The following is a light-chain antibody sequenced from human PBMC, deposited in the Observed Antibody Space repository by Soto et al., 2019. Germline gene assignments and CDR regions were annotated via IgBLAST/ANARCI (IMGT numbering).Light chain of an antibody. CDR1: SSDVSAYNY. Sequence: QSVLTQPASVSGSPGQSITISCTGTSSDVSAYNYVSWYQQHPGKAPKLMIYDVTNRPSGVSNRFSGSKSGNTASLTISGLQAEDEADYYCCSYTISGTYVFGGGTKVTVL. CDR3: CSYTISGTYV. CDR2: DVT. J-gene: IGLJ1*01. V-gene: IGLV2-14*03.